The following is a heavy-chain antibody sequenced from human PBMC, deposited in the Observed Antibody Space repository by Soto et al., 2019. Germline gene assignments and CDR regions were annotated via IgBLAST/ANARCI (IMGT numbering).Heavy chain of an antibody. J-gene: IGHJ6*02. D-gene: IGHD4-4*01. CDR3: ARDSSNYSSYYYGMDV. CDR2: IWYDGSNK. CDR1: GFTFSSYG. V-gene: IGHV3-33*01. Sequence: PXVSLRLSCAASGFTFSSYGVHWVRQAPGKGLEWVAVIWYDGSNKYYADSVKGRFTISRDNSKNTLYLQMNSLRAEDTAVYYCARDSSNYSSYYYGMDVWGQGTTVTVSS.